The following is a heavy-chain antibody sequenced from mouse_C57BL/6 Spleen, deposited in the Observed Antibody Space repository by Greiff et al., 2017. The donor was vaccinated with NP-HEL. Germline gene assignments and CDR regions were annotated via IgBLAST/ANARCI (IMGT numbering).Heavy chain of an antibody. D-gene: IGHD2-1*01. J-gene: IGHJ1*03. CDR2: IYPGDGDT. CDR3: ARVYGNYWYFDV. CDR1: GYAFSSYW. Sequence: QVQLQQSGAELVKPGASVKISCKASGYAFSSYWMNWVKQRPGKGLEWIGQIYPGDGDTNYNGKFKGKATLTADKSSSTAYMQLSSLTSEDSAVYFCARVYGNYWYFDVWGTGTTVTVSS. V-gene: IGHV1-80*01.